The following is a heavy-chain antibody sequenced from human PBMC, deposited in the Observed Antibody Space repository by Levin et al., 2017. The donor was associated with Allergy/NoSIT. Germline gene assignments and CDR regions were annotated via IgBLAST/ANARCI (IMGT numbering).Heavy chain of an antibody. V-gene: IGHV4-39*01. CDR2: IYYSGST. J-gene: IGHJ4*02. CDR3: ATRDSSGWYFDY. CDR1: GGSISSSSYY. D-gene: IGHD6-19*01. Sequence: SQTLSLTCTVSGGSISSSSYYWGWIRQPPGKGLEWIGSIYYSGSTYYNPSLKSRVTISVDTSKNQFSLKLSSVTAADTAVYYCATRDSSGWYFDYWGQGTLVTVSS.